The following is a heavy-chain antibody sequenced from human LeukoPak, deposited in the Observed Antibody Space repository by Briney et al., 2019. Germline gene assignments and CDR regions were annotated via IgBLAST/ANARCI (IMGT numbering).Heavy chain of an antibody. CDR1: GGSISSNSDY. Sequence: PSETLSLTCTVSGGSISSNSDYWGWIRQPPGKGLEWIGSIYYSGSTYYNPSLKSRVTISVDTSRNQFSLNLSSMTAADTAVYYCARGRPHNVGLPPWFDPWGQGTLVTVSS. J-gene: IGHJ5*02. CDR2: IYYSGST. D-gene: IGHD1-14*01. CDR3: ARGRPHNVGLPPWFDP. V-gene: IGHV4-39*07.